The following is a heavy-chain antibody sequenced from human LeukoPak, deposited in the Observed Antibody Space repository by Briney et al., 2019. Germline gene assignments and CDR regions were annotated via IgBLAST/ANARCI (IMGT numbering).Heavy chain of an antibody. CDR2: ISSSSSYI. CDR1: GFTFSSYS. D-gene: IGHD5-12*01. V-gene: IGHV3-21*04. CDR3: ARGGSGYDWLYFDY. J-gene: IGHJ4*02. Sequence: GSLRLSCAASGFTFSSYSMNWVRQAPGKGLEWVSSISSSSSYIYYADSVKGRFTISRDNAKNSLYLQMNSLRAEDTAVYYCARGGSGYDWLYFDYWGQGTLVTVSS.